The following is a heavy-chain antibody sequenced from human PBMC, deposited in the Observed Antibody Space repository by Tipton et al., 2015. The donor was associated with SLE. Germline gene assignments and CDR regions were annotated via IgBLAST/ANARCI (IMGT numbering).Heavy chain of an antibody. CDR1: GYSISSGYY. V-gene: IGHV4-38-2*02. Sequence: TLSLTCTVSGYSISSGYYWGWIRQPPGKGLEWIGTIYHSGSTYYNPSLKSRVTISVDTSKNQFSLKLSSVTAADTAVYYCAVGYCSRTSCQREYFQHWGQGTLVTVSS. J-gene: IGHJ1*01. CDR3: AVGYCSRTSCQREYFQH. CDR2: IYHSGST. D-gene: IGHD2-2*01.